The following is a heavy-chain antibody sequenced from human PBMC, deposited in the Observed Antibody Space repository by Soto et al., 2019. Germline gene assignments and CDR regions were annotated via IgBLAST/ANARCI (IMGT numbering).Heavy chain of an antibody. Sequence: SQTLSLTYTGSGGTTSTSSYYGGCIQQAQRKGLEWIGSIYYSGSTYYNPSLKSRVTISVDTSKNQFSLKLSSVTAADTAVYYCVFLLFHDSRGFKVFGMAVWGQATMGT. D-gene: IGHD3-22*01. CDR3: VFLLFHDSRGFKVFGMAV. J-gene: IGHJ6*02. CDR2: IYYSGST. CDR1: GGTTSTSSYY. V-gene: IGHV4-39*01.